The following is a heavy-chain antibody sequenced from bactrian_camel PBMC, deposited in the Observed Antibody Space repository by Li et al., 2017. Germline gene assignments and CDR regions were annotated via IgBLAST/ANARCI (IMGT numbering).Heavy chain of an antibody. D-gene: IGHD1*01. CDR2: VTRSGLSP. CDR1: GFSVTSDC. J-gene: IGHJ4*01. V-gene: IGHV3-3*01. Sequence: HVQLVESGGGSVQAGGSLRLTCVISGFSVTSDCVGWFLQVPGKEREGVAGVTRSGLSPYYADSVKGRFTISRDSFKNTVSLEMKSLRPEDSGMYYCAADLRLSCSTRAGEYTFWGQGTQVTVS. CDR3: AADLRLSCSTRAGEYTF.